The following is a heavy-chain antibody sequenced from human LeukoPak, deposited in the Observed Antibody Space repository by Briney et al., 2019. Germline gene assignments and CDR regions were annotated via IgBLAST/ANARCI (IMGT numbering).Heavy chain of an antibody. CDR2: IIPIFGTA. CDR3: ARGQYSSSWYARYYYYYMDV. Sequence: SVKVSCKASGGTFSSYAISWVRQAPGQGLEWMGGIIPIFGTANYAQKFQGRVTITTDESTSTAYMELSSLRSEDTAVYYCARGQYSSSWYARYYYYYMDVWGKGTTVTVSS. CDR1: GGTFSSYA. D-gene: IGHD6-13*01. J-gene: IGHJ6*03. V-gene: IGHV1-69*05.